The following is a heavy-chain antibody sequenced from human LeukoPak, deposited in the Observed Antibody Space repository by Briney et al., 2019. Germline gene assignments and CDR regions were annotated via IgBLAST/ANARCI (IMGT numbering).Heavy chain of an antibody. V-gene: IGHV3-48*01. CDR1: GFTFSSHS. Sequence: GGSLRLSCAASGFTFSSHSMNWVRQAPGKGLEWVSYISSSSSTIYYADSVKGRFTISRDNSKNTLYLQMNSLRAEDTAVYYCAKGLYEGTSDYWGQGTLVTVSS. CDR3: AKGLYEGTSDY. D-gene: IGHD1-1*01. J-gene: IGHJ4*02. CDR2: ISSSSSTI.